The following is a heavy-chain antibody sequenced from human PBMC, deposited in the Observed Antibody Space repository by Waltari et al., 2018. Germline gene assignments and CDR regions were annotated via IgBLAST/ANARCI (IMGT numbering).Heavy chain of an antibody. CDR1: GFTFSNYD. V-gene: IGHV3-33*01. Sequence: QVQLVESGGGVAQPGTSLRLSCAASGFTFSNYDIHWVRQAPGKGLEWLKLIWFDGSCGFYADSVKGRFAFSRDNSKDTVYLQMNSLRAEDTAVYYCARERSRDPFDIWGQGTMVTVSS. CDR3: ARERSRDPFDI. J-gene: IGHJ3*02. CDR2: IWFDGSCG.